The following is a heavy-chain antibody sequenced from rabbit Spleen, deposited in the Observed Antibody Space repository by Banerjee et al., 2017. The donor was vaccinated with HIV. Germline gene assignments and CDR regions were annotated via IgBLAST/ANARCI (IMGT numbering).Heavy chain of an antibody. D-gene: IGHD1-1*01. Sequence: QSLEESGGDLVKPGTSLTLTCTASGFSFISGYWICWVRQAPGKGLEWIACIYTSGGSTWYASWAKGRFTISRSTSLNTVTLQMTSLTAADTATYFCARESAYVGKSSGYGLWGPGTLVTVS. CDR2: IYTSGGST. CDR3: ARESAYVGKSSGYGL. J-gene: IGHJ4*01. CDR1: GFSFISGYW. V-gene: IGHV1S43*01.